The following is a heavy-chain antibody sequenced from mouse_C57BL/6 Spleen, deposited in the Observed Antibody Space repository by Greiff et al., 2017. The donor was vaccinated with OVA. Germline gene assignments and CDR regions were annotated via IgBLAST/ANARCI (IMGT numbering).Heavy chain of an antibody. Sequence: VQLQQPGAELVRPGSSVKLSCKASGYTFTSYWMHWVKQRPIQGLEWIGNIDPSDSETHYNQKFKDKATLTVDKSSSTAYMQLSSLTSEDSAVYYCARGGGSSLFYYAMDYWGQGTSVTVSS. CDR1: GYTFTSYW. D-gene: IGHD1-1*01. V-gene: IGHV1-52*01. J-gene: IGHJ4*01. CDR3: ARGGGSSLFYYAMDY. CDR2: IDPSDSET.